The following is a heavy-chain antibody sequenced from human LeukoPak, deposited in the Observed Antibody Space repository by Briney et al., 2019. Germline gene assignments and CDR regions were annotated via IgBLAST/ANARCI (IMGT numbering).Heavy chain of an antibody. CDR1: GFTFSSYS. CDR2: ISSASNTI. CDR3: AGDGWFGDYNWFDP. D-gene: IGHD3-10*01. Sequence: PGESLRLSCAASGFTFSSYSMNWVRQAPGKGLEWVSYISSASNTIYYADSVRGRFTISRDNAKNSLYLQMNSLRAEDTAMYYCAGDGWFGDYNWFDPWGQGTLVTVSS. V-gene: IGHV3-48*01. J-gene: IGHJ5*02.